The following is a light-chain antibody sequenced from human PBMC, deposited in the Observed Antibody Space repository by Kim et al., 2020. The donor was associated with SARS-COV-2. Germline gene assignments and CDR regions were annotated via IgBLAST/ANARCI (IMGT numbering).Light chain of an antibody. CDR1: QTISYA. V-gene: IGKV1-NL1*01. CDR3: QQYYNAPYS. J-gene: IGKJ2*01. Sequence: SASVGDRVTITCRASQTISYAVAWYQQKPGTAPKVLVYAASKLQTGVPSRFSGSGSGTDYTLTISSLQPEDFATYYCQQYYNAPYSFGQGTKLEI. CDR2: AAS.